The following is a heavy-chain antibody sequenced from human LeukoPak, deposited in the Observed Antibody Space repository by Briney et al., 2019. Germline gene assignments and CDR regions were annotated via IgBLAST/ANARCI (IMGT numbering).Heavy chain of an antibody. Sequence: PSETLSLTCTVSGGSISSGSYYWSWIRQPAGKGLEWIGRIYTSGSTNYNPSLKSRVTISVDTSKNQFSLKLSSVTAADTAVYYCAREPLGETFDYWGQGTLVTVSS. D-gene: IGHD3-10*01. V-gene: IGHV4-61*02. CDR1: GGSISSGSYY. J-gene: IGHJ4*02. CDR2: IYTSGST. CDR3: AREPLGETFDY.